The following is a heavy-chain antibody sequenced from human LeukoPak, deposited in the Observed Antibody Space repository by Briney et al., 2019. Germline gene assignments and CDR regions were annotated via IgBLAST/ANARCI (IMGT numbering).Heavy chain of an antibody. CDR2: IYHSGST. V-gene: IGHV4-38-2*01. Sequence: PSETLSLTCAVSGYSISSGYYWGWIRQPPGKGLEWIGSIYHSGSTYYNPSLKSRVTISVDTSKNQFSLKLSSVTAADTAVYYCARLGGSYSSLYMDVWGKGTTVTVSS. CDR1: GYSISSGYY. CDR3: ARLGGSYSSLYMDV. J-gene: IGHJ6*03. D-gene: IGHD1-26*01.